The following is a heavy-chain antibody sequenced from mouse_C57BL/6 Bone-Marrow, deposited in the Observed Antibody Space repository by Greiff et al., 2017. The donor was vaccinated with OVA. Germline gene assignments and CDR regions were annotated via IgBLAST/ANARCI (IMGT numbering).Heavy chain of an antibody. CDR2: IDPSDSET. Sequence: QVQLQQPGAELVRPGSSVKLSCKASGYTFTSYWMHWVKQRPIQGLEWIGNIDPSDSETHYNQKFKDKATLTVDKSSSTAYMQLSSLTSEDSAVYYCARSNYYSNDVRAMDYWGQGTSVTVSS. CDR3: ARSNYYSNDVRAMDY. V-gene: IGHV1-52*01. D-gene: IGHD2-5*01. CDR1: GYTFTSYW. J-gene: IGHJ4*01.